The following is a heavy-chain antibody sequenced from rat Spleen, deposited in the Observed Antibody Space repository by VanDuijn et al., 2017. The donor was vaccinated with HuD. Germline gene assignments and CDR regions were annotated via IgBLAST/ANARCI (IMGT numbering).Heavy chain of an antibody. V-gene: IGHV3-3*01. J-gene: IGHJ2*01. Sequence: EVQLQESGPGLVKPSQSLSLTCSVTFYSITSSYGWNWIRKFPGNKLEWMGYINNAGSTTYNPSLKSRISITRDTSKNQFFLQVNSVTSEDTATYYCARFPIYYYSALFDYWGQGVTVTVSS. CDR3: ARFPIYYYSALFDY. D-gene: IGHD1-1*01. CDR2: INNAGST. CDR1: FYSITSSYG.